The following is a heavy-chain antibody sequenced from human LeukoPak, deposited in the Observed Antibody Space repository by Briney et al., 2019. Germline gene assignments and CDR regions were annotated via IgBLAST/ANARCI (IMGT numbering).Heavy chain of an antibody. CDR1: GFTFSNYA. D-gene: IGHD5-24*01. CDR3: AKADRRDGYNKGYYFDY. CDR2: ISGSGGST. J-gene: IGHJ4*02. V-gene: IGHV3-23*01. Sequence: PGGSLRLSCAASGFTFSNYAMSWVRQAPGKGLEWVSTISGSGGSTYYADSVKGRFTISRDNSKNTLYLQMNSLRAEDTAVYYCAKADRRDGYNKGYYFDYWGQGTLVTVSS.